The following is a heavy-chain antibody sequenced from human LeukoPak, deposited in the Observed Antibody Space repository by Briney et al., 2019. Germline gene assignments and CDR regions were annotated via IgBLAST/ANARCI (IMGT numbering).Heavy chain of an antibody. J-gene: IGHJ4*02. CDR2: INPNSGGT. CDR1: GYTFTGYY. V-gene: IGHV1-2*02. Sequence: ASVKVSCKASGYTFTGYYMHWVRQAPGQGLEWMGWINPNSGGTNYAQKCQGRVTMTRDTSISTAYMELSRLRSDDTAVYYCAREENYDSSGYRDFDYWGQGTLVTVSS. CDR3: AREENYDSSGYRDFDY. D-gene: IGHD3-22*01.